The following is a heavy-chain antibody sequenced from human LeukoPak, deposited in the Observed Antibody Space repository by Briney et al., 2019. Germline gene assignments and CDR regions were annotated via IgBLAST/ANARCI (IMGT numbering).Heavy chain of an antibody. Sequence: SETLSLTCAVYGGSFSGYYWSWIRQPPGKGLEWIGSIYYSGSTYYNPSLKSRVTISVDTSKNQFSLKLSSVTAADTAVYYCARRFSDRYYDILTGPTEGAFDIWGQGTMVTVSS. CDR1: GGSFSGYY. V-gene: IGHV4-34*01. D-gene: IGHD3-9*01. CDR2: IYYSGST. J-gene: IGHJ3*02. CDR3: ARRFSDRYYDILTGPTEGAFDI.